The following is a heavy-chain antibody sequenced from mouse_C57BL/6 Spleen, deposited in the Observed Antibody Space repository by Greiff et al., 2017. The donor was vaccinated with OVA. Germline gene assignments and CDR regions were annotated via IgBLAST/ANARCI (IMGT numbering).Heavy chain of an antibody. CDR1: GYTFTSYW. D-gene: IGHD1-1*01. J-gene: IGHJ1*03. CDR3: AKTRGTDWYFDV. CDR2: IDPSDSYP. Sequence: QVQLQQPGAELVKPGASVKLSCKASGYTFTSYWMQWVKQRPGQGLEWIGEIDPSDSYPNYNQKFKGKATLTVDTSSSTAYMQLSSLTSEDSAVYYCAKTRGTDWYFDVWGTGTTVTVSS. V-gene: IGHV1-50*01.